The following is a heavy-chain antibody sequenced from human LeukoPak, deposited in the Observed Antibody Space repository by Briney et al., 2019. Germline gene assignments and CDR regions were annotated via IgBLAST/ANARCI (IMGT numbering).Heavy chain of an antibody. D-gene: IGHD3-10*01. CDR1: GGSISSYY. CDR3: ARDKGYYGSGSPAD. CDR2: IYYSGST. V-gene: IGHV4-39*07. Sequence: PSETLSLTCTVSGGSISSYYWGWIRQPPGKGLEWIGSIYYSGSTYYNPSLKSRVTISVDTSKNQFSLKLSSVTAADTAVYYCARDKGYYGSGSPADWGQGTLVTVSS. J-gene: IGHJ4*02.